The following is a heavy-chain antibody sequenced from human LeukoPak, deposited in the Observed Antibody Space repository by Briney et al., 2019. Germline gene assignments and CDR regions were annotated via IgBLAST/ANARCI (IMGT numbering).Heavy chain of an antibody. CDR1: GFTFSTFW. J-gene: IGHJ4*02. V-gene: IGHV3-7*01. Sequence: GGSLRLSCAASGFTFSTFWMSWVRQASGKGLEWVANIKEDGSEKYYVDSMKGRFTVSNENAKNSLYLQMDSLRADDTAVYYCARGGTFVSDYWGQGTLVTVSS. CDR2: IKEDGSEK. CDR3: ARGGTFVSDY. D-gene: IGHD1-1*01.